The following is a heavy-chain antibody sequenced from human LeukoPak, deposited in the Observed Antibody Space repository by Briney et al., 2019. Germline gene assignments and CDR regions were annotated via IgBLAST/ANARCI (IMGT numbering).Heavy chain of an antibody. CDR2: IDWDDDK. D-gene: IGHD2-2*01. J-gene: IGHJ1*01. V-gene: IGHV2-70*01. CDR3: ARVVPAAIVPAEYFQH. Sequence: SGPALVKPTQTLTLTCTFSGFSLSTSGMCVSWIRQPPGKALEWLALIDWDDDKYYSTSLKTRLTISKDTSRNQVVLTMTNMDPVDTATYYCARVVPAAIVPAEYFQHWGQGTLVTVSS. CDR1: GFSLSTSGMC.